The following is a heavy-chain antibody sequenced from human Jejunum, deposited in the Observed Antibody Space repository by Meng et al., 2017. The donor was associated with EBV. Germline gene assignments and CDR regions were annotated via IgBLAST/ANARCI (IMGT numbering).Heavy chain of an antibody. D-gene: IGHD2/OR15-2a*01. Sequence: VHLPSPRSGRAQPSGTLPLPCTVSGGSINNKNWWHWVRQAPGKGLEWIGEIDHTGTTHYNPSLKSRVTISLGTSMNQFSLELTSPTPADTAVYYCARDSQYLARGYFDYWGQGALVTVSS. CDR1: GGSINNKNW. CDR3: ARDSQYLARGYFDY. J-gene: IGHJ4*02. V-gene: IGHV4-4*02. CDR2: IDHTGTT.